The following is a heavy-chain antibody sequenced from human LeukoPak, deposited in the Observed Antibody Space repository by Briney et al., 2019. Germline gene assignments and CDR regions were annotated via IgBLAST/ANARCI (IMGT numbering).Heavy chain of an antibody. V-gene: IGHV3-30-3*01. J-gene: IGHJ4*02. D-gene: IGHD5-18*01. CDR1: GFSFSSYA. Sequence: GGSLILSCAASGFSFSSYAMHWVRQAAGKGLEWVAITTSDESNKHYADSVKGRFTISRDNSKNTLYLQMNSLRAEDTALYYCARESGALRGYSFGLWGQGTLVTVSS. CDR3: ARESGALRGYSFGL. CDR2: TTSDESNK.